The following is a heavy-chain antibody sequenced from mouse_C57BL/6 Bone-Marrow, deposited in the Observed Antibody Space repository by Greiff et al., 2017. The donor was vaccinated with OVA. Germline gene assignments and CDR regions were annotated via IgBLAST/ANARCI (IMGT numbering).Heavy chain of an antibody. V-gene: IGHV1-69*01. D-gene: IGHD1-1*01. J-gene: IGHJ4*01. CDR1: GYTFTSYW. CDR3: ARQLYYGAMDY. CDR2: IDPADSYT. Sequence: QVQLQQSGAELVMPGASVKMSCKASGYTFTSYWMHWVKQRPGHGLEWIGEIDPADSYTNYNQKFKGKSTVTVDKSSSTAYMQLSSLTSEDSAIYDYARQLYYGAMDYWGQGTSVTVSS.